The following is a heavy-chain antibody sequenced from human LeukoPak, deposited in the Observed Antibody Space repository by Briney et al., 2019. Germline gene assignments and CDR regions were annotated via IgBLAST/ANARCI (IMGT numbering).Heavy chain of an antibody. D-gene: IGHD2-2*01. CDR3: ARLQYCSGTSCYWFDP. J-gene: IGHJ5*02. V-gene: IGHV4-30-2*01. Sequence: SETLSLTCDVSGGSISSGLYSWSWIRQPLGKGLEWIGYIYHTGSTYHNPSLKSRVTISVDTSKNQFSLRLSSVTAADTAVYYCARLQYCSGTSCYWFDPWGQGTLVTVSS. CDR2: IYHTGST. CDR1: GGSISSGLYS.